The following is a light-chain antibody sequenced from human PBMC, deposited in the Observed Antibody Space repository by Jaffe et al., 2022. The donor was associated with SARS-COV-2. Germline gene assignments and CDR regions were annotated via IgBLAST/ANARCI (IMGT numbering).Light chain of an antibody. CDR2: HDS. Sequence: SYVLAQPPSVSVAPGQTARITCGGNNIGSKSVHWYQQRPGQAPILVISHDSDRPSGIPERFSGANSGNTATLTISRAEAGDEADYFCQVWDSGSDLHVLFGGGTKLTVL. J-gene: IGLJ2*01. CDR3: QVWDSGSDLHVL. CDR1: NIGSKS. V-gene: IGLV3-21*04.